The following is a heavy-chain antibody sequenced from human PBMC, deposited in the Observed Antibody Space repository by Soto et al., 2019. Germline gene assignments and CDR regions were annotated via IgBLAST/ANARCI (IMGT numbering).Heavy chain of an antibody. CDR3: ATILRGSGWYYYYYGMDV. CDR1: GYTFTSYA. J-gene: IGHJ6*02. D-gene: IGHD6-19*01. V-gene: IGHV1-3*01. Sequence: ASVKVSCKASGYTFTSYAMHWVRQAPGQRLEWMGWINAGNGETIYAQKFQGRVTMTEDTSTDTAYMELSSLRSEDTAVYYCATILRGSGWYYYYYGMDVWGQGTTVTVSS. CDR2: INAGNGET.